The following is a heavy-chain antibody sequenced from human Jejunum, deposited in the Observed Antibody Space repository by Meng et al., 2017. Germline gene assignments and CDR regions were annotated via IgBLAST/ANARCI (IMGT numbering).Heavy chain of an antibody. D-gene: IGHD3-10*01. CDR1: GFTFSDYY. Sequence: QVRLAVFGVGLVKPGGSLTFSWFASGFTFSDYYMTWGRQAPGKGLEEISYISSSGSTKFYADSVKGRFTISRDSAKNSVYLEMNSLRADDTAVYYCTRDNYGPLDFWGQGTLVTVSS. V-gene: IGHV3-11*01. CDR2: ISSSGSTK. J-gene: IGHJ4*02. CDR3: TRDNYGPLDF.